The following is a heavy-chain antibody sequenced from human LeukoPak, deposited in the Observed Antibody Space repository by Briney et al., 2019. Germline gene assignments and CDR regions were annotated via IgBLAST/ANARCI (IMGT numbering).Heavy chain of an antibody. CDR3: ARDGYNYGPFGY. CDR2: IYYSGST. Sequence: SETLSLTCTVSGGSISSGDYYWSWIRQPPGKGLEWIGYIYYSGSTYYNPSLKSRVTISVDTSKNQFSLKLSSVTAADTAVYYCARDGYNYGPFGYWGQGTLVTVSS. D-gene: IGHD5-24*01. V-gene: IGHV4-30-4*01. J-gene: IGHJ4*02. CDR1: GGSISSGDYY.